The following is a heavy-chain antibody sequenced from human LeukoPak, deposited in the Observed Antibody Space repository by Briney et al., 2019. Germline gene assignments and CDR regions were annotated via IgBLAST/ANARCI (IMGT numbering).Heavy chain of an antibody. J-gene: IGHJ4*02. CDR1: GFTFSSYG. Sequence: SLXLSCAASGFTFSSYGMHWVRQAPGKGLEWVAVISYDGSNKYYADSVKGRFTISRDNAKNSLYLQMNSLRAEDTAVYYCARVGYGDYDFWGQGTLVTVSS. CDR2: ISYDGSNK. CDR3: ARVGYGDYDF. D-gene: IGHD4-17*01. V-gene: IGHV3-30*03.